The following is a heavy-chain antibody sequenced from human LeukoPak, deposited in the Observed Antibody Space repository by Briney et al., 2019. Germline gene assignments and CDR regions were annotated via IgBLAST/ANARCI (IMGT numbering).Heavy chain of an antibody. Sequence: ASVKVSCKASGYTFTSYYMHWVRQAPGQGLEWMGIINPSGGSTNYAQKFQGRVTMTRDTSTSTVYMELSSLRSEDTAVYYCARETDIVVVPAASERWFDPWGQGTLVTVSS. CDR1: GYTFTSYY. CDR2: INPSGGST. D-gene: IGHD2-2*01. V-gene: IGHV1-46*03. J-gene: IGHJ5*02. CDR3: ARETDIVVVPAASERWFDP.